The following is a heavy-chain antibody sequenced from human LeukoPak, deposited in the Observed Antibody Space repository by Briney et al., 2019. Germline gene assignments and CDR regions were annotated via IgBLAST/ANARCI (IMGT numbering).Heavy chain of an antibody. CDR2: ISSGGDTT. CDR3: ARVGPTTRIIDY. CDR1: GFTYSNYA. Sequence: PGGSLTLSCPASGFTYSNYAMTWLRQAPGEGLEWVSAISSGGDTTYYAESVKGRFTISRDNSKTTLYLQMDSLRADDTAVYYCARVGPTTRIIDYCGQGTLVTVSS. D-gene: IGHD1-26*01. J-gene: IGHJ4*02. V-gene: IGHV3-23*01.